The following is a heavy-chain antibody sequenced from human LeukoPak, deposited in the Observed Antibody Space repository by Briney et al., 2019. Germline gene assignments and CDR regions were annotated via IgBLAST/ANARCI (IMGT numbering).Heavy chain of an antibody. J-gene: IGHJ5*02. CDR1: GGSISSYY. CDR3: ARITGAAYGDSNWFDP. D-gene: IGHD4-17*01. V-gene: IGHV4-59*01. CDR2: IYYSGST. Sequence: SETLSLTCTVSGGSISSYYWSWIRQPPGKGLEWIGYIYYSGSTNYNPSLTSRVTISVDTSKNQFSLKLSSVTAADTAVYYCARITGAAYGDSNWFDPWGQGTLVTVSS.